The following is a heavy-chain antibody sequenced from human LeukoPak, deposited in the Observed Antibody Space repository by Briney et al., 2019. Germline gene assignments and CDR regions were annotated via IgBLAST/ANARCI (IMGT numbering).Heavy chain of an antibody. CDR3: AEVQYVYYGSGSYDMDV. V-gene: IGHV3-23*01. Sequence: PGGSLRLSCAASGFTFRSYAMSWVRQAPGKGLEWVSAISGSGNSTYYADSVKGRFTISRDNSKNTLYLQMNSLSAEDTAVYYCAEVQYVYYGSGSYDMDVWGQGTPVTVSS. CDR1: GFTFRSYA. D-gene: IGHD3-10*01. CDR2: ISGSGNST. J-gene: IGHJ6*02.